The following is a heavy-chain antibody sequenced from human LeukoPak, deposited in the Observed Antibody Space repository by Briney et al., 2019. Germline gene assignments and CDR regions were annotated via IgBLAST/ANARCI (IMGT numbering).Heavy chain of an antibody. CDR2: ISSSSSYI. CDR1: GFTFSSYS. D-gene: IGHD3-9*01. V-gene: IGHV3-21*01. Sequence: PGGSLRLSCAASGFTFSSYSMNWVRQAPGKGLEWVSSISSSSSYIYYADSVKGRFTISRDNAKNSLYLQMNSLRAEDTAVYYCARVSPFTGYCWEWGQGTLVTVSS. J-gene: IGHJ4*02. CDR3: ARVSPFTGYCWE.